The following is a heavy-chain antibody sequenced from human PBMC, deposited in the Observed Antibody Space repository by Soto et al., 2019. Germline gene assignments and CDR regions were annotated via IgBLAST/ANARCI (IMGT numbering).Heavy chain of an antibody. J-gene: IGHJ3*02. CDR3: AGIDAFDI. V-gene: IGHV3-21*01. CDR1: GFTFSSYS. Sequence: PGVSLRLSCAASGFTFSSYSMNWVRQAPGKGLEWVSSISSSSSYIYYADSVKGRFTISRDNAKNSLYLQMNSLRAKDTAVYYCAGIDAFDIWGQGTMVNVSS. CDR2: ISSSSSYI.